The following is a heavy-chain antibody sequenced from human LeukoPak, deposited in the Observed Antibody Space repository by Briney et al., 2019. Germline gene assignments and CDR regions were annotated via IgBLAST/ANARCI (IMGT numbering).Heavy chain of an antibody. CDR2: IKPDGTEK. V-gene: IGHV3-7*01. Sequence: GGSLRLSCAASGFLFSNYWMSWVRQAPWKGLEWVANIKPDGTEKYYVDSLKGRFTISRDNAKNSLYLQMNSLRVEDTAVCYCARGGNSSWDYWGQGALVTVSS. CDR3: ARGGNSSWDY. J-gene: IGHJ4*02. D-gene: IGHD6-6*01. CDR1: GFLFSNYW.